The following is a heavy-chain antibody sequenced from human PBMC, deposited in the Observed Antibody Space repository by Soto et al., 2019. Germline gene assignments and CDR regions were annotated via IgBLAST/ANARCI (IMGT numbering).Heavy chain of an antibody. CDR3: ERDMHAGFTHCFGP. CDR1: GSSITPYH. Sequence: SETLSLTFIVSGSSITPYHWSCIRHFPGNILEWIPYTSYTFNTNYNPSLQIRVTISIDTSKNQLSLNFPSKTAADTAVYSRERDMHAGFTHCFGPWGQGNMVTVSS. V-gene: IGHV4-59*01. J-gene: IGHJ5*02. D-gene: IGHD1-1*01. CDR2: TSYTFNT.